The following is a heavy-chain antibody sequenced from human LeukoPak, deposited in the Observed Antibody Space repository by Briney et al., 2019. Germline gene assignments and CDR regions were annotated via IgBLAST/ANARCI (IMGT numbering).Heavy chain of an antibody. D-gene: IGHD6-19*01. Sequence: GGSLRLSCAASGFTFSSYSMSWVRQAPGKGLEWVGRIKSKTDGGTTDYAAPVKGRFTISRDDSKNTLYLQMNSLKTEDTAVYYCTTDSTAFIAVAGRWGQGTLVTVSS. J-gene: IGHJ4*02. CDR1: GFTFSSYS. CDR3: TTDSTAFIAVAGR. V-gene: IGHV3-15*01. CDR2: IKSKTDGGTT.